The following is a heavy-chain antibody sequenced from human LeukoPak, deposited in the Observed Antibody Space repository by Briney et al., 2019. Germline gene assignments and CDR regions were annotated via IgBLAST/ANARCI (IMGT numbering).Heavy chain of an antibody. D-gene: IGHD2/OR15-2a*01. CDR1: GYTFTSYG. V-gene: IGHV1-18*01. J-gene: IGHJ4*02. CDR3: ARDVRYLPDY. Sequence: ASVKVSCKASGYTFTSYGISWVRQAPGQGLEWMGWISAYNGNTNYAQKFQGRVTMTADTSTSTVYMELRSLRSDDTAVYYCARDVRYLPDYWGQGTLVTVSS. CDR2: ISAYNGNT.